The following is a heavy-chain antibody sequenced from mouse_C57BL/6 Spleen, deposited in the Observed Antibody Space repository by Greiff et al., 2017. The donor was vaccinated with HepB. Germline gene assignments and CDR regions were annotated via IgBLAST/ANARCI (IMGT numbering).Heavy chain of an antibody. V-gene: IGHV1-42*01. Sequence: EVQLQQSGPELVKPGASVKISCKASGYSFTGYYMNWVKQSPEKSLEWIGEINPSTGGTTYNQKFKAKATLTVDKSSSTAYMQLKSLTSEDSAVYYCASFPNWDHWGQGTTLTVSS. CDR2: INPSTGGT. CDR3: ASFPNWDH. CDR1: GYSFTGYY. D-gene: IGHD4-1*01. J-gene: IGHJ2*01.